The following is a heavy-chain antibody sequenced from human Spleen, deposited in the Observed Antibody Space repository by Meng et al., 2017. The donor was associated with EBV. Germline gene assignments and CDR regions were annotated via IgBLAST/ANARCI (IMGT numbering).Heavy chain of an antibody. CDR1: GFSFSDYY. CDR2: MSSRGDSI. D-gene: IGHD4-11*01. J-gene: IGHJ4*02. V-gene: IGHV3-11*01. Sequence: GELVGVGGGLVKPGGSLRLSCAASGFSFSDYYMSWIRQAPGKGLEWISYMSSRGDSIYYADSVKGRFTVSRDNTKNSLYLHMSSLRVDDTAVYYCARTTVPTDYWGQGTLVTVSS. CDR3: ARTTVPTDY.